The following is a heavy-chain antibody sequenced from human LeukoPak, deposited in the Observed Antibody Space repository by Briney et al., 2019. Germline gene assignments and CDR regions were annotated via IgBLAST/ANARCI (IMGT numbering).Heavy chain of an antibody. Sequence: ASVKVSCKASGYTFSTYPLNWVRQAPGQGLEWMGWINTNTGSPTYAQGLTGRFVFSLDTSVSTAFLQISSLEAEDSALYYCVRGIDTTGYFNYWGQGTLVTVSS. D-gene: IGHD3-22*01. V-gene: IGHV7-4-1*02. CDR3: VRGIDTTGYFNY. CDR2: INTNTGSP. J-gene: IGHJ4*02. CDR1: GYTFSTYP.